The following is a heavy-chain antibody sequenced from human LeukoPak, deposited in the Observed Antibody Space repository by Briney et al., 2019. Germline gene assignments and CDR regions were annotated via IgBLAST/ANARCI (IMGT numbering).Heavy chain of an antibody. CDR1: GFTFSSYA. D-gene: IGHD5-12*01. J-gene: IGHJ4*02. CDR3: AKDKGRYSGYTAFDY. V-gene: IGHV3-23*01. Sequence: QPGGSLRLSCAASGFTFSSYAMSWVRQAPGKGLEWVSAISGSGGSTYYADSVKGRFTISRDNSKSTLYLQMNSLRAEDTAVYYCAKDKGRYSGYTAFDYWGQGTLVTVSS. CDR2: ISGSGGST.